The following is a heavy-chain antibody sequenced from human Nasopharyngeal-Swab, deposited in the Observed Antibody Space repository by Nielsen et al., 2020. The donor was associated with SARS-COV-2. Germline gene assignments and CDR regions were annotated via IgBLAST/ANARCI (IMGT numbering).Heavy chain of an antibody. CDR2: IYPGDSDA. D-gene: IGHD5-24*01. Sequence: GESLKISCKVSGYIFASYWLGWVRQMPGKGLEWMGIIYPGDSDARYSPSFQGQVPISIHKSINTAYLQWSSLKASDTAIYYCAKLPASGDYFPYWGQGTLVTVSS. J-gene: IGHJ4*02. CDR3: AKLPASGDYFPY. V-gene: IGHV5-51*01. CDR1: GYIFASYW.